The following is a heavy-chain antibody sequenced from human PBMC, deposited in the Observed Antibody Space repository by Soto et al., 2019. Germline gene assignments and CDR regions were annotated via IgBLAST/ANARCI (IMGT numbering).Heavy chain of an antibody. D-gene: IGHD3-22*01. CDR2: ISGSGGST. CDR1: GFTFSSYA. V-gene: IGHV3-23*01. J-gene: IGHJ4*02. Sequence: GGSLRLSCAASGFTFSSYAMSWVRQAPGKGLEWVSAISGSGGSTYYADSVKGRFTISRDNSKNTLYLQMNSLRAEDTAVYYCAKDSLPLYYYDSSGHFDYWGQGTLVTVSS. CDR3: AKDSLPLYYYDSSGHFDY.